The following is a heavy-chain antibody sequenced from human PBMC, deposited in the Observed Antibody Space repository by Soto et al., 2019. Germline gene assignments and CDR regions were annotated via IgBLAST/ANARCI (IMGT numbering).Heavy chain of an antibody. CDR1: GLPLSNYA. CDR2: ISGSGATT. V-gene: IGHV3-23*01. D-gene: IGHD3-3*02. Sequence: GGSLRLSCAASGLPLSNYALSWVRQAPGRGLQWVSSISGSGATTDYADSVKGRFTISRDNSKNTVYLQMFSLRADDTAVYYCAKVRSGPRIYGVALPYYMDVWGKGTTVTVSS. J-gene: IGHJ6*03. CDR3: AKVRSGPRIYGVALPYYMDV.